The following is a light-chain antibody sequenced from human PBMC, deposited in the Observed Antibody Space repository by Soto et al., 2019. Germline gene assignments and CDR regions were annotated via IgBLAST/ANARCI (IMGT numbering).Light chain of an antibody. V-gene: IGLV2-11*01. J-gene: IGLJ1*01. Sequence: QSVLTQPRSVSASPGQSVTISCTGTNSDVGGYNYVSWYQQYPGKAPKVMIYDVTKRPSGVPDRFSGSKSGNTASLTISGLQTEDEADYYCCSYTGFDSYVFGAGSKGTV. CDR1: NSDVGGYNY. CDR2: DVT. CDR3: CSYTGFDSYV.